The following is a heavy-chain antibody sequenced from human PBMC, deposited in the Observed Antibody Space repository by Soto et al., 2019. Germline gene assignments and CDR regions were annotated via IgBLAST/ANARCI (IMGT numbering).Heavy chain of an antibody. D-gene: IGHD3-3*01. CDR2: IRSKGNNYAT. J-gene: IGHJ6*03. Sequence: EVQLVESGGGLVQPEGSLKLSCAASGFTFSGSAMHWLRQASGKGLEWVGRIRSKGNNYATAYGASLKGRFTISRDDSKNTAYLQMNSLNTEDTAVYYCSRQASDFWSGKPQYYMDVWGKGTTVTVSS. CDR1: GFTFSGSA. CDR3: SRQASDFWSGKPQYYMDV. V-gene: IGHV3-73*01.